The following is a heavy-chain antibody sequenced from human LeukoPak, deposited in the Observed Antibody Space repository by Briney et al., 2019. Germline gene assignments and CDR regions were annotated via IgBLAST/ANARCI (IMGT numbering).Heavy chain of an antibody. V-gene: IGHV3-30*03. CDR3: ASGCSNYDSSGYCFEY. J-gene: IGHJ4*02. CDR1: GFIFRNYG. Sequence: GGSLRLSCAASGFIFRNYGMHWVRQAPGKGLEWVAVISYDGSNKLYADSVKGRFTLSRDNSKNTLSLQMNSLRAEDTAVYYCASGCSNYDSSGYCFEYWGQGTLVTVSS. D-gene: IGHD3-22*01. CDR2: ISYDGSNK.